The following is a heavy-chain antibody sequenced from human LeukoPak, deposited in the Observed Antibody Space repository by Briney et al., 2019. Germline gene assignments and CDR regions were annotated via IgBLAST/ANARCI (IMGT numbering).Heavy chain of an antibody. Sequence: GGSLRLSCAASGFTVSSNYMSWVRQAPGKGLEWVSVIYSGGSTYYADSVKGRFTISRDNSKNTLYLQMNSLRAEDTAVYYCARGSKLGGYDILTGYHHLLIDYWGQGTLVTVSS. J-gene: IGHJ4*02. CDR2: IYSGGST. CDR1: GFTVSSNY. D-gene: IGHD3-9*01. CDR3: ARGSKLGGYDILTGYHHLLIDY. V-gene: IGHV3-53*01.